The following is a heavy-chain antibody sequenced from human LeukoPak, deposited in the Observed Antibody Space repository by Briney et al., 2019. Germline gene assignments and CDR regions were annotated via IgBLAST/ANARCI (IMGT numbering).Heavy chain of an antibody. J-gene: IGHJ6*02. CDR1: GYTFTGYY. CDR3: ARDIYGDYAGMDV. CDR2: INPNSGGT. V-gene: IGHV1-2*02. D-gene: IGHD4-17*01. Sequence: ASVKVSCKASGYTFTGYYMHWVRQAPGQGLEWMGWINPNSGGTNYAQKFQGRVTMTRDTSISTAYMELSRLRSDDTAVYYCARDIYGDYAGMDVWGQGTTVTVSS.